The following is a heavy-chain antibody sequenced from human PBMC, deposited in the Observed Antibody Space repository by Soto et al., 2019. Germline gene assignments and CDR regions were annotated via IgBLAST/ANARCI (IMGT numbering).Heavy chain of an antibody. CDR3: VRDQRLQVRTDAVCSFPY. CDR1: GGSISSGDYY. CDR2: IYYSGGT. D-gene: IGHD3-10*02. V-gene: IGHV4-30-4*01. Sequence: SETLSLTCTVSGGSISSGDYYWSWIRQPPWKGLEWIGYIYYSGGTYYNPSLKSLVTISVDTSKNQFSLKLSSVTAADTAVYHCVRDQRLQVRTDAVCSFPYWGPGTLVTVTS. J-gene: IGHJ4*02.